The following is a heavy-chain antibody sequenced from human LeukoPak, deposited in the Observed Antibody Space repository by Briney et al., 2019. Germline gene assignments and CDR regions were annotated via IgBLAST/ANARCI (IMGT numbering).Heavy chain of an antibody. Sequence: ASVKVSCKASGYTFTRYDINWVRQATGQGLEWMGWINTKSGMTGRAQKFQGRITITKDTSISTVYMELSSLSSEDTAVYFCARVDGSVDYWGQGTLVTVSS. V-gene: IGHV1-8*03. CDR2: INTKSGMT. J-gene: IGHJ4*02. CDR3: ARVDGSVDY. CDR1: GYTFTRYD. D-gene: IGHD3-22*01.